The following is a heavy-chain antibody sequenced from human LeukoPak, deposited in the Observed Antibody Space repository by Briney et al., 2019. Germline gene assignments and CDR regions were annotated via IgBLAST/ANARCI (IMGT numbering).Heavy chain of an antibody. V-gene: IGHV3-11*01. Sequence: GGSLRLSCAASGLTFSDYYMSWIRQAPGKGLEGVSYISTSGTTFHYADAVKGRFTISRDNAKNSLYLQMTSLRAEDTAVYYCARVFTSGSPFDYWGQATLVTVSS. CDR2: ISTSGTTF. J-gene: IGHJ4*02. CDR3: ARVFTSGSPFDY. CDR1: GLTFSDYY. D-gene: IGHD1-26*01.